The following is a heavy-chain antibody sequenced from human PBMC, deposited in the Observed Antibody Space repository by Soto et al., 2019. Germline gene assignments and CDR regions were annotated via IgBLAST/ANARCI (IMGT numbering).Heavy chain of an antibody. V-gene: IGHV4-4*02. Sequence: SETLSLTCAVSGGSISSSNWWSWVRQPPGKGLEWIGEIYHSGSTNYNPSLKSRVTISVDKSKNQFSLKLSSVTAADTAVYYCARVGTSIAARRWFDPWGQGTLVTVSS. J-gene: IGHJ5*02. CDR1: GGSISSSNW. D-gene: IGHD6-6*01. CDR3: ARVGTSIAARRWFDP. CDR2: IYHSGST.